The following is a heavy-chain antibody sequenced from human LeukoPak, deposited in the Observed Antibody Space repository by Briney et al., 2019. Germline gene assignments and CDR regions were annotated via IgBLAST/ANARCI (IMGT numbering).Heavy chain of an antibody. CDR2: IKQDGSEK. Sequence: GGSLRLSCAASGFTFSSYWMSWVRQAPGKGLEGVANIKQDGSEKYYVDSVKGRFTISRDNAKNSLYLQMNSLRAEDTAVYYCARNRYSGSYGVDYWGQGTLVTVSS. D-gene: IGHD1-26*01. V-gene: IGHV3-7*05. CDR3: ARNRYSGSYGVDY. CDR1: GFTFSSYW. J-gene: IGHJ4*02.